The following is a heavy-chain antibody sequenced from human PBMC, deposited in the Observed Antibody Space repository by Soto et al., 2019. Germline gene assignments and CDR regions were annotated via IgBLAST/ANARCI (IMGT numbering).Heavy chain of an antibody. V-gene: IGHV1-69*13. Sequence: SVNGSCKTAVGSFSSYVISWVRHAHGQGLEWMGGIIPIFGTANYAQKFQGRVTITADESTSTAYMELSSLRSEDTAVYYCASSEIVVVPVNYYYYGMDVWGQGTTVTVSS. D-gene: IGHD2-2*01. J-gene: IGHJ6*02. CDR2: IIPIFGTA. CDR1: VGSFSSYV. CDR3: ASSEIVVVPVNYYYYGMDV.